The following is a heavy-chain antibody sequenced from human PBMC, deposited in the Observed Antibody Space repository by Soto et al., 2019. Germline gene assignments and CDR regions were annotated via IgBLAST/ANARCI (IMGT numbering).Heavy chain of an antibody. J-gene: IGHJ5*02. CDR2: ISGSGGST. Sequence: GGALRLSCAVSGFTFSSYVMSWVRQAPGKGLEWVSAISGSGGSTYYADSVKGRFTISRDNSKNTLYLQMNSLRADDTAVYYCAKVGYYDSSGHNWFDPWGQGTLVTVSS. D-gene: IGHD3-22*01. V-gene: IGHV3-23*01. CDR1: GFTFSSYV. CDR3: AKVGYYDSSGHNWFDP.